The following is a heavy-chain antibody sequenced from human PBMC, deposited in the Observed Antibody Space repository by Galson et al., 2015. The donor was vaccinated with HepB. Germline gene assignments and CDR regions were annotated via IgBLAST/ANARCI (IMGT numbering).Heavy chain of an antibody. CDR2: ISWDGGST. D-gene: IGHD1-26*01. CDR1: GFTFDDYT. CDR3: AKDGSLDKVGDTWGVFDY. Sequence: SLRLSCAASGFTFDDYTMHWVRHAPGQGLEWVSLISWDGGSTYYADSVKGRFTISRDNSKNSLYLQMNSLRTEDTALYYCAKDGSLDKVGDTWGVFDYWGQGTLVTVSS. J-gene: IGHJ4*02. V-gene: IGHV3-43*01.